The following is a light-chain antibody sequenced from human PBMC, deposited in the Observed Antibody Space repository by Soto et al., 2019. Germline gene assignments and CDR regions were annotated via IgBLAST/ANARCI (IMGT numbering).Light chain of an antibody. J-gene: IGKJ1*01. Sequence: EIVMTQSPATLSVSPGERATLSCRASQSVSSYLAWYQQKPGQAPRLLIYGASTRATGIPARFSGSGSGTEFTLSISGLQSVDFAFYYCQQYNTWPRTFGQGTKVEIK. CDR1: QSVSSY. V-gene: IGKV3-15*01. CDR2: GAS. CDR3: QQYNTWPRT.